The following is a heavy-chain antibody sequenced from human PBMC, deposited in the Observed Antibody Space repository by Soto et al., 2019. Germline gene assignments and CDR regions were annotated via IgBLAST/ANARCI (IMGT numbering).Heavy chain of an antibody. Sequence: GGSLRLSCAASGFTFSSYAMSWVRQAPGKGLEWVSAISGSGGSTYYADSVKGRFTISRDNSKNTLYLQMNSLRAEDTAVYYCAKDGAGIAVAGTCFDYWGQGTLVTVSS. J-gene: IGHJ4*02. V-gene: IGHV3-23*01. CDR2: ISGSGGST. CDR1: GFTFSSYA. D-gene: IGHD6-19*01. CDR3: AKDGAGIAVAGTCFDY.